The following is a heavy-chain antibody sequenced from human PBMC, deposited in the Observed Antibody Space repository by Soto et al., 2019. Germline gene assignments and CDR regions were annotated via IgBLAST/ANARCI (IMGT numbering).Heavy chain of an antibody. V-gene: IGHV1-8*01. Sequence: ASVKVSCKASGYTFTRYDINCVRQATGQGFEWMGWMNPNSGNTGYAQKFQGRVTMTRNTSISTAYMELSSLRSEDTAVYYCASPGIAAAGAMDDAFDIWGQGTMVTVSS. CDR2: MNPNSGNT. D-gene: IGHD6-13*01. CDR3: ASPGIAAAGAMDDAFDI. J-gene: IGHJ3*02. CDR1: GYTFTRYD.